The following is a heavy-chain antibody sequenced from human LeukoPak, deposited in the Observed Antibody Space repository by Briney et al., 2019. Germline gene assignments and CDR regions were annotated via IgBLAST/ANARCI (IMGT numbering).Heavy chain of an antibody. V-gene: IGHV1-2*02. J-gene: IGHJ3*02. D-gene: IGHD2-2*01. Sequence: ASVKVSCKASGYTFTGYYIHWVRQAPGQGLEWMGWISPNSGGTNYAQKFQGRVTMTRDTSISTAYMELSRLRSDDTAVYYCAREDQVRAFDIWGQGTMVTVSS. CDR3: AREDQVRAFDI. CDR1: GYTFTGYY. CDR2: ISPNSGGT.